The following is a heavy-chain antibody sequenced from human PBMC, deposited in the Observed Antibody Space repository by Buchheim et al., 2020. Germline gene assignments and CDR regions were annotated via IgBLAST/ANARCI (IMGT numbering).Heavy chain of an antibody. CDR1: GFTFSSYS. CDR2: ISSSSSYI. D-gene: IGHD1-26*01. V-gene: IGHV3-21*01. Sequence: EVQLVESGGGLVKPGGSLRLSCAASGFTFSSYSMNWVRQAPGKGLEWVSSISSSSSYIYYADSVKGRFTIYRDNAKYSLYVQMNSLRAEDTAVYYCARGSRMGGSYTSDYWGQGTL. CDR3: ARGSRMGGSYTSDY. J-gene: IGHJ4*02.